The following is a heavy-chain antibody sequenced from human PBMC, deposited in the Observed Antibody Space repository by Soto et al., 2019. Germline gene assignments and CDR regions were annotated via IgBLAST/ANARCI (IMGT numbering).Heavy chain of an antibody. CDR2: ISGSGGST. J-gene: IGHJ4*02. D-gene: IGHD3-3*01. V-gene: IGHV3-23*01. Sequence: GGSLRLSCAASGFTFSSYAMSWVRQAPGKGLEWVSAISGSGGSTYYADSVKGRFTISRDNSKNTLYLQMNSLRAEDTAVYYCAKVESPYCDFWSGYYNTPYFDYWGQGTLVTVSS. CDR1: GFTFSSYA. CDR3: AKVESPYCDFWSGYYNTPYFDY.